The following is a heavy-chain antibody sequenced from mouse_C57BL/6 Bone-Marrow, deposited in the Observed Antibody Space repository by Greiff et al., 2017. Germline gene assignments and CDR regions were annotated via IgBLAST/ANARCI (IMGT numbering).Heavy chain of an antibody. CDR1: GYTFTSYG. CDR3: ARGTYYGSSYERFAY. D-gene: IGHD1-1*01. Sequence: VQLQQSGAELARPGASVKLSCKASGYTFTSYGISWVKQRTGQGLEWIGEIYPRSGNTYYNEKFKGKATLTADKSSSTAYMELRSLTSEDSAVYFCARGTYYGSSYERFAYWGQGTLVTVSA. CDR2: IYPRSGNT. V-gene: IGHV1-81*01. J-gene: IGHJ3*01.